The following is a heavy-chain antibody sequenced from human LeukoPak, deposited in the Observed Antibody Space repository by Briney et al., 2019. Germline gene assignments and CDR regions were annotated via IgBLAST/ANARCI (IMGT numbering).Heavy chain of an antibody. CDR3: ARPEPLGGWLYAFDI. J-gene: IGHJ3*02. V-gene: IGHV3-30*04. CDR2: ISYDGSNK. Sequence: GGSLGLSCAASGFTFSSYAMHWVRQAPGKGLEWVAVISYDGSNKYYADSVKGRFTISRDNSKNTLYLQMNSLRAEDTAVYYCARPEPLGGWLYAFDIWGQGTMVTVSS. D-gene: IGHD3-22*01. CDR1: GFTFSSYA.